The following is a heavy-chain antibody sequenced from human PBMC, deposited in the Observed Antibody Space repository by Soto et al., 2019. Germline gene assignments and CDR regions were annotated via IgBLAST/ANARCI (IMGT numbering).Heavy chain of an antibody. CDR3: TTDPPAYSNPP. J-gene: IGHJ5*02. CDR1: GFTFSNAW. D-gene: IGHD4-4*01. V-gene: IGHV3-15*01. Sequence: GGSMRLSCAASGFTFSNAWMSWVRQAPGKGLEWVGRIKSKTDGGTTDYAAPVKGRFTISRDDSKNTLYLQMNSLKTDDTALYYCTTDPPAYSNPPWGQGTLVTVSS. CDR2: IKSKTDGGTT.